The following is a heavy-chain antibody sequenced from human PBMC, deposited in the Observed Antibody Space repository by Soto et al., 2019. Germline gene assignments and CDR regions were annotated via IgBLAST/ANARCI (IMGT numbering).Heavy chain of an antibody. D-gene: IGHD6-13*01. V-gene: IGHV3-33*08. CDR1: GFTFSNYA. CDR2: IWYDGSNK. CDR3: ARDQKGSSWYQPYYYYGMDV. Sequence: GGSLRLSCAASGFTFSNYAMHWVRQAPGKGLEWVAVIWYDGSNKYYADSVKGRFTISRDNSKNTLYLQMNSLRAEDTAVYYCARDQKGSSWYQPYYYYGMDVWGQGTTVTVSS. J-gene: IGHJ6*02.